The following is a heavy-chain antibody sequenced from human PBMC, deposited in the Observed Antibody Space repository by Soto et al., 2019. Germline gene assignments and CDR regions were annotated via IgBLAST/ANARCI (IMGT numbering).Heavy chain of an antibody. CDR3: ARESIAARHAWFDP. J-gene: IGHJ5*02. V-gene: IGHV6-1*01. Sequence: SLTCVISGDSVSSNSAAWNWIRQSPSRGLEWLGRTYYRSKWYNDYAVSVKSRITINPDTSKNQFSLQLNSVTPEDTAVYYCARESIAARHAWFDPWGQGTLVTVSS. CDR2: TYYRSKWYN. CDR1: GDSVSSNSAA. D-gene: IGHD6-6*01.